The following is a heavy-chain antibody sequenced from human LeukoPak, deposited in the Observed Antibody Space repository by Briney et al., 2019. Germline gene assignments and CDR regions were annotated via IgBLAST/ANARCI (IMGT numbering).Heavy chain of an antibody. Sequence: ASVKVSCKDSGYTFTGYYMHWVRQAPGQGLEWMGWINPNSGGTNYAQKFQGRATMTRDTSISTAYMELSRLRSDDTAVYYCARVGYYYDSSGYYLGYWGQGTLVTVSS. CDR1: GYTFTGYY. V-gene: IGHV1-2*02. J-gene: IGHJ4*02. CDR3: ARVGYYYDSSGYYLGY. CDR2: INPNSGGT. D-gene: IGHD3-22*01.